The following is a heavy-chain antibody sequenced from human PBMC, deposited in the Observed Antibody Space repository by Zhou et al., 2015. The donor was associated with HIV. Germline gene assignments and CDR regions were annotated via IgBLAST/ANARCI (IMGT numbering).Heavy chain of an antibody. CDR2: IIPIFGTA. Sequence: QVQLVQSGAEVKKPGSSVKVSCKASGGTFSSYAISWVRQAPGQGLEWMGGIIPIFGTANYAQKFQGRVTITADESTSTAYMELSSLRSEDTAVYYCASLRRDGYNPYYGMDVWGQGTTVTVSS. V-gene: IGHV1-69*01. CDR3: ASLRRDGYNPYYGMDV. D-gene: IGHD5-24*01. J-gene: IGHJ6*02. CDR1: GGTFSSYA.